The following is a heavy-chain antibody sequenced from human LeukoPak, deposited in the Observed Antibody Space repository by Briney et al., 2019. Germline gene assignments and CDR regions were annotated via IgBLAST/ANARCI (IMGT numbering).Heavy chain of an antibody. D-gene: IGHD4-17*01. V-gene: IGHV4-30-2*01. CDR3: ARADGDYVFFDY. Sequence: MSSETLSLTCTVSGGSISSGGYYWSWIRQPPGKGLEWIGYIYHSGSTYYNPSLKSRVTISVDRSKNQFSLKLSSVTAADTAVYYCARADGDYVFFDYWGQGTLVTVSS. CDR1: GGSISSGGYY. J-gene: IGHJ4*02. CDR2: IYHSGST.